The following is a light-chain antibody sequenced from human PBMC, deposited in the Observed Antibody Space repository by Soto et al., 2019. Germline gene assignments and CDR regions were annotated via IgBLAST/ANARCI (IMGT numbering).Light chain of an antibody. Sequence: EIVLTQSRGTVSLSLVAVATHHCRASQSVSSSYIAWSPQRPGQTPSLLIYGASTRATGIPDRFSGSGSGTHFTLTSSRLEPGDFAVYYCQHFGGTTFTGGQGTRLDIK. J-gene: IGKJ5*01. CDR1: QSVSSSY. CDR3: QHFGGTTFT. CDR2: GAS. V-gene: IGKV3-20*01.